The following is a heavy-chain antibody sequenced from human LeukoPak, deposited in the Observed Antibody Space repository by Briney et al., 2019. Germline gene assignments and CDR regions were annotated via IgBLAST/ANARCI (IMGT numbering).Heavy chain of an antibody. CDR1: GYTFTGYF. J-gene: IGHJ4*02. Sequence: GASVKVSCKASGYTFTGYFMHWVRQAPGQGLEWMGWINPNSGGTNYAQKFQGRVTMTSDTSISTAYIELTRLRSDDTAAYYCARDLDGSSGCDYWGQGTLVTVSS. CDR3: ARDLDGSSGCDY. CDR2: INPNSGGT. V-gene: IGHV1-2*02. D-gene: IGHD6-13*01.